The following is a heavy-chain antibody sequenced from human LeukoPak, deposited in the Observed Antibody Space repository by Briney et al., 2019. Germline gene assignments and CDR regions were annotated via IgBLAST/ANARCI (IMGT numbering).Heavy chain of an antibody. CDR3: AHRPWIFGVVSQAFDY. D-gene: IGHD3-3*01. CDR2: VYWDDDK. J-gene: IGHJ4*02. Sequence: ESGPTLVKATQTLTLTCTFSGFSLSTSGVGVGWIRQPPGKALEWLALVYWDDDKRYSPSLKSRLTITKDTSKNQVVLTMTNMDPVDTATYYCAHRPWIFGVVSQAFDYWGQGTLVTVSS. V-gene: IGHV2-5*02. CDR1: GFSLSTSGVG.